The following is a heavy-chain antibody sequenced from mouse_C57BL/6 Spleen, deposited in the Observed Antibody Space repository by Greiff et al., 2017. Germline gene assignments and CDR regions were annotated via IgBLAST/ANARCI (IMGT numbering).Heavy chain of an antibody. J-gene: IGHJ3*01. CDR3: ARGRSYSWFAY. CDR2: ISSGSSTI. Sequence: EVKLEESGGGLVKPGGSLKLSCAASGFTFSDYGMHWVRQAPEKGLEWVAYISSGSSTIYYADTVKGRFTISRDNAKNTLFLQMTSLRSEDTAMYYCARGRSYSWFAYWGQGTLVTVSA. CDR1: GFTFSDYG. D-gene: IGHD1-1*01. V-gene: IGHV5-17*01.